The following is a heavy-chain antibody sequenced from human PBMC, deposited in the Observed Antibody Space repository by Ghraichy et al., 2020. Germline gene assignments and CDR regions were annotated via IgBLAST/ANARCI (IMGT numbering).Heavy chain of an antibody. CDR3: TRGGSPFY. D-gene: IGHD1-26*01. Sequence: GESLNISCAASGFNFSTNWMNWVRLSPGKGLVWVSRINGDGTNIAYSASVKGRFTISRDNAKNTLFLQMNSLRIEHTAMYYCTRGGSPFYWGQGALVTVSS. CDR2: INGDGTNI. CDR1: GFNFSTNW. J-gene: IGHJ4*02. V-gene: IGHV3-74*01.